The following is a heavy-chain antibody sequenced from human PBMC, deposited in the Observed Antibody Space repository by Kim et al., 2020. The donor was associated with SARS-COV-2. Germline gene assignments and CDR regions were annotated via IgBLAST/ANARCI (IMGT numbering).Heavy chain of an antibody. J-gene: IGHJ6*02. V-gene: IGHV3-15*01. CDR3: TTDTAIYYYYYGMDV. Sequence: AEPVKGRFHISRDDSKNTLYLQMNSLKTEDTAVYYCTTDTAIYYYYYGMDVWGQGTTVTVSS. D-gene: IGHD5-18*01.